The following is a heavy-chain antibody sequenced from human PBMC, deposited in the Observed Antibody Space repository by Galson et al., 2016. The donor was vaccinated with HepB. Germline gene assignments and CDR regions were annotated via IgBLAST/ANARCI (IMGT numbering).Heavy chain of an antibody. D-gene: IGHD6-19*01. CDR3: ANHRTTGFTSGWGGSFDI. CDR2: IRHSGGNT. CDR1: GFAFSTYA. V-gene: IGHV3-23*01. Sequence: SLRLSCAASGFAFSTYAMSWARQAPGKGLEXVSAIRHSGGNTHYGDSVKGRFTISRDNSKNTLHLQMNSLRVDDTAVYYCANHRTTGFTSGWGGSFDIWGQGTVVTVSS. J-gene: IGHJ3*02.